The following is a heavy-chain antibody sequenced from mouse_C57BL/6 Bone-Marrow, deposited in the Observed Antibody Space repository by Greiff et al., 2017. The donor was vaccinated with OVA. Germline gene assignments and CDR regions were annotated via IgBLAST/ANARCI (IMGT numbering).Heavy chain of an antibody. CDR3: ARHQPDYYAMDY. D-gene: IGHD6-1*01. J-gene: IGHJ4*01. CDR1: GFTFSSYA. V-gene: IGHV5-4*01. CDR2: ISDGGSYT. Sequence: EVQRVESGGGLVKPGGSLKLSCAASGFTFSSYAMSWVRQTPEKRLEWVATISDGGSYTYYPDNVKGRFTISRDNAKNNLYLQMSHLKSEDTAMYYCARHQPDYYAMDYWGQGTSVTVSS.